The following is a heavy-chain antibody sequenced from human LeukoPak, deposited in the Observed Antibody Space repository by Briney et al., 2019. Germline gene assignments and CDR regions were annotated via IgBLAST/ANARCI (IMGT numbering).Heavy chain of an antibody. Sequence: GGSLRLSCAASGFTFSNAWMSWVRQAPGKGLEWVGRIQSKTDGGAIDYAAPVQGRFTISRDDSKNTLYLQMNSLKTEDTAVYYCTTRSQLVSFDYWGQGTLVTVSS. D-gene: IGHD6-13*01. CDR1: GFTFSNAW. CDR2: IQSKTDGGAI. V-gene: IGHV3-15*01. CDR3: TTRSQLVSFDY. J-gene: IGHJ4*02.